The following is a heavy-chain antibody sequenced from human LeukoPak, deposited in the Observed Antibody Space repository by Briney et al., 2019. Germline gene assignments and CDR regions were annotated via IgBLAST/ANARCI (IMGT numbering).Heavy chain of an antibody. V-gene: IGHV3-30*02. CDR1: GFTFSSYG. Sequence: GGSLRLSRAASGFTFSSYGMHWIRQAPGKGLEWVAFIRNDGSIIYNADSVKGRFTISRDNAKNSLYLQMNSLRAEDTAVYYCARGQIRFDPWGQGTLVTVSS. CDR3: ARGQIRFDP. CDR2: IRNDGSII. J-gene: IGHJ5*02.